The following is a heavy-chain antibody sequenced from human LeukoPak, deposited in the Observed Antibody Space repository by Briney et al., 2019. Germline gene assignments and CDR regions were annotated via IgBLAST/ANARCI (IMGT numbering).Heavy chain of an antibody. J-gene: IGHJ4*02. Sequence: EASVKVSCKASGGTFSSYAISWVRQAPGQGLEWMGGIIPIFGTANYAQKFQGRVTITADESTSTAYMELSSLRSEDTAVYYCARGMKECYDFWSGYSNYDYWGQGTLVTVSS. CDR3: ARGMKECYDFWSGYSNYDY. CDR1: GGTFSSYA. CDR2: IIPIFGTA. D-gene: IGHD3-3*01. V-gene: IGHV1-69*01.